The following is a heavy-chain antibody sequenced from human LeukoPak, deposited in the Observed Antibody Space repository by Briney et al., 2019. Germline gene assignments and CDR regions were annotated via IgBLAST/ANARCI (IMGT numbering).Heavy chain of an antibody. J-gene: IGHJ4*02. CDR1: GGSFSGYY. CDR2: IYYSGST. CDR3: GRGQLGEGDLYFDN. Sequence: SETLSLTCAVYGGSFSGYYWSWIRQPPGKGLEWIGYIYYSGSTNYNPSLKSRVTISVDTSKNQFSLKRSSVTAADTAVYSCGRGQLGEGDLYFDNWGQGTLVTVSS. D-gene: IGHD3-10*01. V-gene: IGHV4-59*01.